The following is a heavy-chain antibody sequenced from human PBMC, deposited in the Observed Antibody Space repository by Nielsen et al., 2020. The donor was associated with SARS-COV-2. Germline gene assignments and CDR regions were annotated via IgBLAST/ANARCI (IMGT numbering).Heavy chain of an antibody. J-gene: IGHJ4*02. V-gene: IGHV3-20*01. CDR2: VNWNGGST. CDR3: ARQGWYSSSWYSDY. Sequence: GESLKISCAASGFTFDAYGMSRVRQAPGKGLEWVSGVNWNGGSTGDADSVKGRFTISRDNAKNSLYLQMNSLRAEDTALYHCARQGWYSSSWYSDYWGQGTLVTVSS. CDR1: GFTFDAYG. D-gene: IGHD6-13*01.